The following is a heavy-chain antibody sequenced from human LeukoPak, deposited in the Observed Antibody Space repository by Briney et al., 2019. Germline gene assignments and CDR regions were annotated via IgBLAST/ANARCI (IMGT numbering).Heavy chain of an antibody. J-gene: IGHJ4*02. CDR1: GFTFRSYE. CDR3: ARENSGSYYQFDC. V-gene: IGHV3-48*03. Sequence: PGGSLRLSCEDSGFTFRSYEMNWVRQAPGKGLEWIAYLSSSGSAFSYADSVKGRFTIARDNAKNSVYLEMNSLRPEDTAVYYCARENSGSYYQFDCWGQGTLVTVSS. CDR2: LSSSGSAF. D-gene: IGHD1-26*01.